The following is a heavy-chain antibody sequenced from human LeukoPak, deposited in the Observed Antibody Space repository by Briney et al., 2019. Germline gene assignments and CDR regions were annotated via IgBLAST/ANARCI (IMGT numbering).Heavy chain of an antibody. Sequence: SVKVSCKASGGTFSSYTISWVRQAPGQGLEWMGRIIPILGIANYSQKFQGRVTITADKSTSTAYMELSSLRSEDTAVYYCARAPTRYFDWSYAFDIWGQGTMVTVSS. CDR2: IIPILGIA. D-gene: IGHD3-9*01. CDR3: ARAPTRYFDWSYAFDI. CDR1: GGTFSSYT. J-gene: IGHJ3*02. V-gene: IGHV1-69*02.